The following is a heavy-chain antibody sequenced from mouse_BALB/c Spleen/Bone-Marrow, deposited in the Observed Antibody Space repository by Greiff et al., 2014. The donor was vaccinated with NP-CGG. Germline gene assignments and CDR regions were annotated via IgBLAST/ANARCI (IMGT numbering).Heavy chain of an antibody. CDR1: GYTFTSYW. J-gene: IGHJ2*01. Sequence: QVQLQQSGAELVKPGASVKLSCKASGYTFTSYWMHWVKQRPGQGLEWIGEINPSNGRTNYNEKFKTKATLTVDKSSSTAYMQLGSLTSEDSAVYYCARNYGNTDYWGQGTTLTVSS. CDR3: ARNYGNTDY. D-gene: IGHD2-1*01. V-gene: IGHV1S81*02. CDR2: INPSNGRT.